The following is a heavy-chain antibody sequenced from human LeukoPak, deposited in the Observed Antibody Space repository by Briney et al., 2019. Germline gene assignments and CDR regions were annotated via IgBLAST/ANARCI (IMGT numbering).Heavy chain of an antibody. CDR3: ARDRAVASLVGGDFDL. V-gene: IGHV4-30-4*08. CDR2: IYYSGST. CDR1: GGSISSGGYY. D-gene: IGHD6-19*01. Sequence: SETLSLTCTVSGGSISSGGYYWSWIRQHPGKGLEWIGYIYYSGSTYYNPSLKSRVTISVDTSKNQFSLKLSSVTAADTAVYYCARDRAVASLVGGDFDLWGRGTLVTVSS. J-gene: IGHJ2*01.